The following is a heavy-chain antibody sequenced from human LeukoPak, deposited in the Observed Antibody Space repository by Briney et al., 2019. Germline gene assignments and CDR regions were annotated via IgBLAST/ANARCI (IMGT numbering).Heavy chain of an antibody. Sequence: SETLSLTCTVSGGSITASYWSWIRQPPWKGLEWIGYMYYSGSTNYNPSLKSRVTLSIDTSKNQFSLKLSSVTAADTAVYYCARVGSGTYLDYWGQGTLVTVSS. CDR2: MYYSGST. V-gene: IGHV4-59*12. CDR3: ARVGSGTYLDY. D-gene: IGHD3-10*01. J-gene: IGHJ4*02. CDR1: GGSITASY.